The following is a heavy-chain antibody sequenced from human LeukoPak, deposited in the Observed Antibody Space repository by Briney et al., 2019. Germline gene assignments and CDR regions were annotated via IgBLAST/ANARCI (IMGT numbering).Heavy chain of an antibody. CDR1: GGSISSSY. D-gene: IGHD2-21*01. Sequence: PSETLSLTCTVSGGSISSSYWSWIRQPPGKGLEWIGYIYYSGSTNYNPYLKSRVTISVDTSKNQFSLKVTSVTAADTAVYYCARLVRQLSCFDYWGQGTLVTVSS. CDR2: IYYSGST. V-gene: IGHV4-59*08. J-gene: IGHJ4*02. CDR3: ARLVRQLSCFDY.